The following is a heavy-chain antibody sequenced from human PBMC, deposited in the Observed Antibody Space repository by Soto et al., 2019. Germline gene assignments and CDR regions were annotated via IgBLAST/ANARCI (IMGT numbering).Heavy chain of an antibody. V-gene: IGHV1-69*06. CDR2: IIPIFGTA. J-gene: IGHJ3*02. Sequence: GXSVKVSCKASGGTFSSYAISWVRQAPGQGLEWMGGIIPIFGTANYAQKFQGRVTITADKSTSTAYMELSSLRSEDTAVYYCARDHPALKAFDIWGQGTMVTVSS. CDR3: ARDHPALKAFDI. CDR1: GGTFSSYA.